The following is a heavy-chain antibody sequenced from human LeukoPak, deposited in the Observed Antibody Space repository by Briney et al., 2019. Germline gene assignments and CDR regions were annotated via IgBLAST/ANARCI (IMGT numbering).Heavy chain of an antibody. CDR1: GFTFSSYA. CDR2: ISGSGGST. CDR3: AKDSSGWFDFDY. J-gene: IGHJ4*02. Sequence: QPVGSLRLSCAASGFTFSSYATSWVRQAPGKGLEWFSAISGSGGSTYYADSVRGRFSISRDNAKNTLYLHMNSLRCEDTAVYYCAKDSSGWFDFDYWGQGTPVTVSS. D-gene: IGHD6-19*01. V-gene: IGHV3-23*01.